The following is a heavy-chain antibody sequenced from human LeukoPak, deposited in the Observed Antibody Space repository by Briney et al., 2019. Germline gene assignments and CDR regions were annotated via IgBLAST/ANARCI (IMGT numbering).Heavy chain of an antibody. V-gene: IGHV7-4-1*02. D-gene: IGHD5-12*01. CDR1: GYTFTGYY. J-gene: IGHJ4*02. CDR2: INTNTGNP. CDR3: ARRRRYSGYDCGY. Sequence: EASVKVSCKASGYTFTGYYMHWVRQAPGQGLEWMGWINTNTGNPTYAQGFTGRFVFSLDTSVSTAYLQISSLKAEDTAVYYCARRRRYSGYDCGYWGQGTLVTVSS.